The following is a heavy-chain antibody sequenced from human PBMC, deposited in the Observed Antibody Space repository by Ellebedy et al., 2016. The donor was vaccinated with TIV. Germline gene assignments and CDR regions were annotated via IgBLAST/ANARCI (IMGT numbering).Heavy chain of an antibody. D-gene: IGHD4-17*01. J-gene: IGHJ5*02. CDR3: AKLPTVSPGRDWFDP. CDR2: ISGSGGST. V-gene: IGHV3-23*01. Sequence: GESLKISCAASGFTFSNYAMSWVRQAPGKGLEWVSSISGSGGSTYYADSVKGRLTLSRDNSKSTLYLQMNRLRADDTAVYSCAKLPTVSPGRDWFDPWGQGTLVTVSS. CDR1: GFTFSNYA.